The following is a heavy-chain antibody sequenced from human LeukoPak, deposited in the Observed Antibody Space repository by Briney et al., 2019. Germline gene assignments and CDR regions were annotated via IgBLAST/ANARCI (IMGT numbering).Heavy chain of an antibody. CDR1: GFTFSSYS. V-gene: IGHV3-21*01. CDR3: ARDLTSGYEKG. Sequence: GGSLRLSCAASGFTFSSYSMNWVRQAPGKGLEWVSSISSSSSYIFYADSVKGRFTISRDNAKNSLYLQMNSLRAEDTAVYYCARDLTSGYEKGWGQGTLVTVSS. CDR2: ISSSSSYI. D-gene: IGHD5-12*01. J-gene: IGHJ4*02.